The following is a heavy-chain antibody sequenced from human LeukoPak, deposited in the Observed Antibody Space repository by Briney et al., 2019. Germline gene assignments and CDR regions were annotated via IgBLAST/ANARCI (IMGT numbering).Heavy chain of an antibody. CDR3: AKHGYYYDSSGYYYDPYFDY. D-gene: IGHD3-22*01. Sequence: GRSLRLSCAASGFTFDDYAMHWVRQAPGKGLEWVSGISWNSGSIGYADSVKGRFTISRDNAKNSLYLQMNSLRAEDTALYYCAKHGYYYDSSGYYYDPYFDYWGQGTLVTVPS. J-gene: IGHJ4*02. CDR1: GFTFDDYA. CDR2: ISWNSGSI. V-gene: IGHV3-9*01.